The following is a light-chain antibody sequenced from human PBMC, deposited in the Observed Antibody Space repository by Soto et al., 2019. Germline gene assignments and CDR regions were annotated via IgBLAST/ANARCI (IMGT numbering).Light chain of an antibody. CDR3: ASYTSSNTLI. V-gene: IGLV2-14*03. J-gene: IGLJ2*01. Sequence: QSALTQPASVSGSPGQSITISCTGTSSDVGGYNYVSWYQQHPDKAPKFLIYDVSSRPSGVSNRFSGSKSGNTASLTISGLQAEDEADYYCASYTSSNTLIFGGGTQLTVL. CDR1: SSDVGGYNY. CDR2: DVS.